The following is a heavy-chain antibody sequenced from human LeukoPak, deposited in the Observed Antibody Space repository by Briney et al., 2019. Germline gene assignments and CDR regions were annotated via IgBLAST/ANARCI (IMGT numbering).Heavy chain of an antibody. V-gene: IGHV4-30-4*01. D-gene: IGHD2-21*02. Sequence: SETLSLTCTVSGGSISSGDYYWSWSRQPPGKGLEWIGYIYYSGSTYYNPSLKSRVTISVDTSKNQFSLKLSSVTAADTAVYYCARGGGGWGLGMDVWGQGTTVTVSS. J-gene: IGHJ6*02. CDR3: ARGGGGWGLGMDV. CDR2: IYYSGST. CDR1: GGSISSGDYY.